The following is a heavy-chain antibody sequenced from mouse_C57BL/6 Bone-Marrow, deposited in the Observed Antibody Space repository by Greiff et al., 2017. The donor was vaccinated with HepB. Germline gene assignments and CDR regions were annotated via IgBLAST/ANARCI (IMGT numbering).Heavy chain of an antibody. CDR1: GFTFTSYW. Sequence: QVQLQQSGAELVKPGASVRLSCTASGFTFTSYWMHWVKQRPGQGLEWIGMIHPNSGSTNYNEKFTSKATLTVDKSSSTAYMQLSSLTSEDSAVYYCANLAWFAYWGQGTLVTVSA. CDR3: ANLAWFAY. J-gene: IGHJ3*01. CDR2: IHPNSGST. V-gene: IGHV1-64*01.